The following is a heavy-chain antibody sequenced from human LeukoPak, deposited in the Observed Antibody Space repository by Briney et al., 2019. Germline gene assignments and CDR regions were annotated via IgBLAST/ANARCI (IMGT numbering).Heavy chain of an antibody. V-gene: IGHV1-69*01. CDR2: IIPIFGTA. CDR1: GGTFSSYA. CDR3: ARDGQYYYDSSGYYTPDY. D-gene: IGHD3-22*01. J-gene: IGHJ4*02. Sequence: GSSVKVSCKASGGTFSSYAISWVRQAPGQGLEWMGGIIPIFGTANYAQKFQGRVTITADESTSTAYMELSSLRSEDTAVYYCARDGQYYYDSSGYYTPDYWGQGTLVTVSS.